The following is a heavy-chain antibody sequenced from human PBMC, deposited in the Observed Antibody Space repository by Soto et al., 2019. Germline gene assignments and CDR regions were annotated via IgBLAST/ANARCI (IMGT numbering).Heavy chain of an antibody. CDR2: ISYDGSNK. V-gene: IGHV3-30*18. Sequence: GGSLRLSCAASGFTFSSYGMHWVRQAPGKGLEWVAVISYDGSNKYYADSVKGRFTISRDNSKNTLYLQMNSLRAEDTAVYYCAKPLVRYYYYGMDVWGQGTTVTVSS. D-gene: IGHD3-10*02. J-gene: IGHJ6*02. CDR1: GFTFSSYG. CDR3: AKPLVRYYYYGMDV.